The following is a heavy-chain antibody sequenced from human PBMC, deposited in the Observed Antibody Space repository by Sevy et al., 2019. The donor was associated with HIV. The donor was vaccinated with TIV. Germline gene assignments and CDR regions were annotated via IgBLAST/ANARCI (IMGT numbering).Heavy chain of an antibody. CDR2: IFYSGST. Sequence: SETLSLTCNVSGDSIRNSYWSWTRQPPGKGLEWIGYIFYSGSTNSNPSLKGRVFISIDTSKNQFFLRLSSVTAADTAVYYCSTGGDPGDSFDIWGQGTTVTVSS. J-gene: IGHJ3*02. V-gene: IGHV4-59*01. D-gene: IGHD3-16*01. CDR1: GDSIRNSY. CDR3: STGGDPGDSFDI.